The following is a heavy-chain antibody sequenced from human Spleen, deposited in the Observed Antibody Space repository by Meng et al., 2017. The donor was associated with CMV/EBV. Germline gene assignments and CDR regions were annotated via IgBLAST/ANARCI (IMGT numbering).Heavy chain of an antibody. V-gene: IGHV3-30*04. Sequence: GGSLRLSCAASGFTFTTHAMHWVRQAPGKGLEWITLISYDGRDTYYAGSMKCRFTVSRDNSRNTLYLQLRVLRTEDTAVYYCGRDMDVYTRSSPWFDTWGQGALVTVSS. CDR3: GRDMDVYTRSSPWFDT. CDR2: ISYDGRDT. J-gene: IGHJ5*02. CDR1: GFTFTTHA. D-gene: IGHD6-6*01.